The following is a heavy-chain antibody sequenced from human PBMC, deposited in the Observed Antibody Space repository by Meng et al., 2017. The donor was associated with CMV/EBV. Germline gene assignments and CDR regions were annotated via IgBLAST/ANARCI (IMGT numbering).Heavy chain of an antibody. D-gene: IGHD2-15*01. J-gene: IGHJ4*02. V-gene: IGHV1-69*12. CDR2: IIPIFGTA. Sequence: QVQLVQRGAEVKKPGSSVKVSWKASGGTFSSYAISWVRQAPGQGLEWMGGIIPIFGTANYAQKFQGRVTITADESTSTAYIELSSLRSEDTAVYYCARNQPSRGWSHEDYWGQGTLVTVSS. CDR1: GGTFSSYA. CDR3: ARNQPSRGWSHEDY.